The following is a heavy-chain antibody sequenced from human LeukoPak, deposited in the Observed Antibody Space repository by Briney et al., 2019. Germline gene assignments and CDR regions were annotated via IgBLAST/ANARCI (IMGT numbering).Heavy chain of an antibody. CDR3: ARDLSEKYCIDY. J-gene: IGHJ4*02. Sequence: PSETLSLTCTVSGGSISSYYWSWFRQAPGKGLEWVSAITGSGDGTYYADSVKGRLTISRDNSKNTLSLQMNSLRAEDTAIYYCARDLSEKYCIDYWGQGTLVTVSS. V-gene: IGHV3-23*01. D-gene: IGHD2-8*02. CDR2: ITGSGDGT. CDR1: GGSISSYY.